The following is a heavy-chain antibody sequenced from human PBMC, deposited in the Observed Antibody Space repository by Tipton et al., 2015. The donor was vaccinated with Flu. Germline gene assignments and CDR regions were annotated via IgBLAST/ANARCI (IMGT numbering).Heavy chain of an antibody. Sequence: TLSLTCTVSGGSISTYYWSWIRQPPGKGLEWIGFVYYSGDTKYNPSLQSRVTIPVDTSKNQFSLKLSSVTAADTAVYYCARVPVGARTVLADYWGQGALVTVSS. CDR3: ARVPVGARTVLADY. CDR1: GGSISTYY. J-gene: IGHJ4*02. V-gene: IGHV4-59*01. CDR2: VYYSGDT. D-gene: IGHD1-26*01.